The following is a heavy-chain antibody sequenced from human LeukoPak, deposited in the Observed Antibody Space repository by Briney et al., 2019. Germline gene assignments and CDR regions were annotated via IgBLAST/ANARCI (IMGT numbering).Heavy chain of an antibody. D-gene: IGHD3/OR15-3a*01. Sequence: KESGPTLVKPTQTLTLTCTFSGFSLSTGGVGVGWIRQPPGQALQYLALIYWDDDKRYSPSLESRLTITKDTSKNQVVLTMTNMDPADTATYYCAHTLSPRIIFYWGQGTLVTVSS. V-gene: IGHV2-5*02. J-gene: IGHJ4*02. CDR3: AHTLSPRIIFY. CDR2: IYWDDDK. CDR1: GFSLSTGGVG.